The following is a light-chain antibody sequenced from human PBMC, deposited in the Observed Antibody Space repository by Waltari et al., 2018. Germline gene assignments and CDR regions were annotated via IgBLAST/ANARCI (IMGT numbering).Light chain of an antibody. Sequence: DIVMTQSTDSLAVSLGERATINCKSRQSILYRSNNNNYLAWYQQKPVQPPKLLIYWASTRESGVPDRFTGSGSGTDFALTISSLQAEDVAVYYCQQYYSTPNTFGQGTKLEIK. J-gene: IGKJ2*01. CDR3: QQYYSTPNT. CDR1: QSILYRSNNNNY. V-gene: IGKV4-1*01. CDR2: WAS.